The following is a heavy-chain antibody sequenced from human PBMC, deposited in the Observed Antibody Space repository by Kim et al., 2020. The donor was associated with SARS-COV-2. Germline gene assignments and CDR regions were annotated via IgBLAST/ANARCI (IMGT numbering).Heavy chain of an antibody. J-gene: IGHJ4*02. V-gene: IGHV3-23*01. D-gene: IGHD3-22*01. Sequence: DSLKGRFTITRDNSKNTLYLQLNSLRAEDTAIYYCANDLYPGIIVVGGFDYWGQEAPVTVSS. CDR3: ANDLYPGIIVVGGFDY.